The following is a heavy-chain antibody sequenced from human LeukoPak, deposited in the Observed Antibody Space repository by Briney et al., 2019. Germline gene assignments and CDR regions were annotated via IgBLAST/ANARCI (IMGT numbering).Heavy chain of an antibody. CDR2: VSADGRTQ. Sequence: GGSLRLSCAASGFTFRTYSIHWVRQAPGKGLEWVTVVSADGRTQLYSDSVKGRFIVSRDNSLNTLHLQMNSLETGDTAVYYCAREFGHNRWYFDYWGQGALVTVSS. J-gene: IGHJ4*02. D-gene: IGHD5-24*01. V-gene: IGHV3-30*03. CDR1: GFTFRTYS. CDR3: AREFGHNRWYFDY.